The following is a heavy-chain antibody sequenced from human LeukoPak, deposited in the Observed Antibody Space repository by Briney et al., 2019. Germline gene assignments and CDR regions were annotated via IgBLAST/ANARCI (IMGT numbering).Heavy chain of an antibody. J-gene: IGHJ4*02. Sequence: PSETLSLTCTVSGGSISSSSYYWGWIRQPPGKGLEWIGSIYYSGSTYYNPSLKSRVTISVDTSKNQFSLKLSSVTAADTAVYYCARHVGGTRFLDYWGQGTLVTVPS. CDR3: ARHVGGTRFLDY. CDR2: IYYSGST. CDR1: GGSISSSSYY. V-gene: IGHV4-39*01. D-gene: IGHD1-26*01.